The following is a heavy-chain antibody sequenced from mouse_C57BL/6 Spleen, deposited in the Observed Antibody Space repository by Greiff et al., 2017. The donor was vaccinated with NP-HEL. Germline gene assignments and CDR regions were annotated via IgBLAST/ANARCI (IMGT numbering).Heavy chain of an antibody. CDR3: ARGGGNYYDSFYYAMDY. Sequence: QVQLQQSGAELVRPGTSVKMSCKASGYTFTNYWIGWAKQRPGHGLEWIGDIYPGGGYTNYNEKFKGKATLTADKSSSTAYMQFSSLTSEDSAIYYWARGGGNYYDSFYYAMDYWGQGTSVTVSS. J-gene: IGHJ4*01. CDR2: IYPGGGYT. D-gene: IGHD2-4*01. V-gene: IGHV1-63*01. CDR1: GYTFTNYW.